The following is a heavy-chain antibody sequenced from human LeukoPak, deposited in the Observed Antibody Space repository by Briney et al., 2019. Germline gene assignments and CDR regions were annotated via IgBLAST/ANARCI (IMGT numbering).Heavy chain of an antibody. J-gene: IGHJ4*02. CDR1: GYTFTSYY. CDR2: INPSGGST. CDR3: ARNSRSGYSSSPFDY. V-gene: IGHV1-46*01. D-gene: IGHD6-13*01. Sequence: ASVKVSCKASGYTFTSYYMHWVRQAPGQGLEWMGIINPSGGSTSYAQKFQGRVTMTRDMSTSTVYMELSSLRSEDTAVYYCARNSRSGYSSSPFDYWGQGTLVTVSS.